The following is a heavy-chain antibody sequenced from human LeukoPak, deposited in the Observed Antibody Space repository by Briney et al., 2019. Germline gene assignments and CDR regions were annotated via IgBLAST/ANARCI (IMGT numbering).Heavy chain of an antibody. J-gene: IGHJ3*02. CDR2: IYSGGST. CDR1: GFTFRSYE. D-gene: IGHD1-26*01. V-gene: IGHV3-53*01. CDR3: AREVGATSFDI. Sequence: PGGSLTLSCEDSGFTFRSYEMNWVRQAPGKGLGWVSVIYSGGSTYYADSVKGRFTISRDNSKNTLYLQMNSLRAEDTAVYYCAREVGATSFDIWGQGTMVTVSS.